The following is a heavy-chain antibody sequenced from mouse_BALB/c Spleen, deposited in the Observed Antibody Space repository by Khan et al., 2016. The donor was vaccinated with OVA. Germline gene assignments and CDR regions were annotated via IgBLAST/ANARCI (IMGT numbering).Heavy chain of an antibody. CDR3: ARRNDFGYTVAY. Sequence: LEESGAELARPGASVKLSCKASGYTFTDYYINWVKQRTGQGLEWIGEISPGSGDTYYNEKFKGKATLTADKSPTTAYMQLSSLTSEASAVYVCARRNDFGYTVAYWGQGTLVTVSA. D-gene: IGHD1-2*01. V-gene: IGHV1-77*01. CDR1: GYTFTDYY. J-gene: IGHJ3*01. CDR2: ISPGSGDT.